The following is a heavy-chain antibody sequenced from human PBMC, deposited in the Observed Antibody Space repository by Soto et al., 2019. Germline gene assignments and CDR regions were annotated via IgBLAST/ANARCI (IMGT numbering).Heavy chain of an antibody. Sequence: SETLSLTCTVSGGSISSSSYYWGWIRQPPGKGLEWIGSIYYSGSTYYNPSHKSRVTISVDPSKNQFSLKLSSVTAADTAVYYCARLCVGSSCPIHYFDYWGQGTLVTVSS. D-gene: IGHD6-6*01. V-gene: IGHV4-39*01. J-gene: IGHJ4*02. CDR2: IYYSGST. CDR3: ARLCVGSSCPIHYFDY. CDR1: GGSISSSSYY.